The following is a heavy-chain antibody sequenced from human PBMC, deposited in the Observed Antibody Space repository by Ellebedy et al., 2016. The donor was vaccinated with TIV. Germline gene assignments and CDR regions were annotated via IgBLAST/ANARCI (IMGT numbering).Heavy chain of an antibody. CDR1: GHTFSSYT. D-gene: IGHD4-17*01. Sequence: GESLKISCEASGHTFSSYTMNWVRQAPGKGLEWVSAIDGSGGSTYFADSVKGRFTISRDNSNNTLYLQMNSLRAEDTAVYYCAKDRGYGDYGYYGMNVWGQGTTVTVSS. CDR2: IDGSGGST. J-gene: IGHJ6*02. V-gene: IGHV3-23*01. CDR3: AKDRGYGDYGYYGMNV.